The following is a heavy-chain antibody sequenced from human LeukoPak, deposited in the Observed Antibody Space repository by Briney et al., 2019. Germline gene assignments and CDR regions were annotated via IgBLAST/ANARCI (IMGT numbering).Heavy chain of an antibody. CDR1: GGSISSYY. J-gene: IGHJ5*02. Sequence: SETLSLXCTVSGGSISSYYWSWIRQPPGKGLEGIGYIYYSGGTNYNPSLKSRVTISVDTSKNQFSLKLSSVTAAVTAVYYCARGNGGNSSPFDPWGQGTLVTVSS. CDR2: IYYSGGT. D-gene: IGHD4-23*01. CDR3: ARGNGGNSSPFDP. V-gene: IGHV4-59*01.